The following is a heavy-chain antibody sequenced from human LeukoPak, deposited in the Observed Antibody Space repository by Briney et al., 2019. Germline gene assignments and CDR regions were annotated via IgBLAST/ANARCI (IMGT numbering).Heavy chain of an antibody. V-gene: IGHV4-61*02. J-gene: IGHJ4*02. Sequence: SQTLSLTCTVSGGSISSGSYYWSWIRQPAGKGLEWIGRIYTSGSTNYNPSLKSRVTISVDTSKNQFSLKLSSVTAADTAVYYCARDRGYDSSGYAYWGQGTLVTVSS. CDR1: GGSISSGSYY. CDR3: ARDRGYDSSGYAY. D-gene: IGHD3-22*01. CDR2: IYTSGST.